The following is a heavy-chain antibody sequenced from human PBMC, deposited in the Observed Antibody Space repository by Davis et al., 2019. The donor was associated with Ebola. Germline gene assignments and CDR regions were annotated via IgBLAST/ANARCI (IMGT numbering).Heavy chain of an antibody. D-gene: IGHD3-16*01. CDR2: ISSNGGST. CDR3: VKGSRSLYCYYYGMDV. CDR1: GFTFSSYA. V-gene: IGHV3-64D*06. Sequence: GESLKISCSASGFTFSSYAMHWVRQAPGKGLEYVSAISSNGGSTYYADSVKGRFTISRDNSKNTLYLQMSSLRAEDTAVYYCVKGSRSLYCYYYGMDVWGQGTTVTVSS. J-gene: IGHJ6*02.